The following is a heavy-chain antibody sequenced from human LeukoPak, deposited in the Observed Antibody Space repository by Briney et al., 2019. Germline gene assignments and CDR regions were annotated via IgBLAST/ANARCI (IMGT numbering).Heavy chain of an antibody. Sequence: HAGGSLRLSCAVSGFTFSSYWMSWVRQAPGKGLEWVANINQDGSDNYYVDSVKGRFTISRDNAKNSLSLQMNSLRAEDTAVYYCARDPSGGAFDIWGQGTMVTVSS. CDR2: INQDGSDN. CDR1: GFTFSSYW. J-gene: IGHJ3*02. V-gene: IGHV3-7*01. CDR3: ARDPSGGAFDI.